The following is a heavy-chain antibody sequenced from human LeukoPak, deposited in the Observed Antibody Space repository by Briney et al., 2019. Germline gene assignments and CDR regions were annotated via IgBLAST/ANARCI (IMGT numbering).Heavy chain of an antibody. CDR1: GGTFSSYA. D-gene: IGHD3-9*01. CDR3: ARGFDWLAVMDV. V-gene: IGHV1-69*05. J-gene: IGHJ6*03. Sequence: GSSVKVSCKASGGTFSSYAISWVRQAPGQGLEWMGGIIPIFGTANYAQKFQGRVTMTRNTSISTAYMELSSLRSEDTAVYYCARGFDWLAVMDVWGKGTTVTVSS. CDR2: IIPIFGTA.